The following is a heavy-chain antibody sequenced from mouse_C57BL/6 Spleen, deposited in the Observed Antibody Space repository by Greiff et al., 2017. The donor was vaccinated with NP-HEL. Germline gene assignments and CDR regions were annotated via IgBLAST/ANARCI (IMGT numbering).Heavy chain of an antibody. CDR3: ARDYYGSSQSHYYAMDY. D-gene: IGHD1-1*01. V-gene: IGHV1-82*01. Sequence: QVQLQQSGPELVKPGASVKISCKASGYAFSSSWMNWVKQRPGKGLEWIGRIYPGDGDTNYNGKFKGKATLTADKSSSTAYMQLSSLTSEDSAVYFCARDYYGSSQSHYYAMDYWGQGTSVTVSS. CDR2: IYPGDGDT. CDR1: GYAFSSSW. J-gene: IGHJ4*01.